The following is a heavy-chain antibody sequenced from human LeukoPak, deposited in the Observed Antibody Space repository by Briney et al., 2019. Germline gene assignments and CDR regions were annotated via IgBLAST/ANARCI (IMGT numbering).Heavy chain of an antibody. CDR2: INSDGSST. Sequence: GGSLRLSCAASGFTFSSYWMHWGRQAPGKGLVWVSRINSDGSSTSYADSVKGRFTISRDHAKNTLYLQMNSLRAEDTAVYYCARAWGQYYFDYWGQGTLVTVSS. D-gene: IGHD3-16*01. CDR3: ARAWGQYYFDY. V-gene: IGHV3-74*01. J-gene: IGHJ4*02. CDR1: GFTFSSYW.